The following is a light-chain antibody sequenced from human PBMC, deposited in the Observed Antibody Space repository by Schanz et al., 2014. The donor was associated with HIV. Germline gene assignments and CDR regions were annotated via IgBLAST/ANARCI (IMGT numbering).Light chain of an antibody. CDR3: QQYSTYPYT. CDR1: QGISNY. V-gene: IGKV1-27*01. J-gene: IGKJ2*01. CDR2: AAS. Sequence: IRMTQSPSSLSASVGDRVTITCRASQGISNYLAWYQQKPGKVPKLLIYAASTLQSWVPSRFSGRGYGTEFTPTISSLQPDDFAIYYCQQYSTYPYTFGQGTKLDIQ.